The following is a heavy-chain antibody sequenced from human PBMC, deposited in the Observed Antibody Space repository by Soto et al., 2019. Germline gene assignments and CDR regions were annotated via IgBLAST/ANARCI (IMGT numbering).Heavy chain of an antibody. J-gene: IGHJ4*02. CDR1: GFTFSSYA. CDR3: AVSRDGYHFHY. CDR2: VTSNGGST. Sequence: EVQLVESGGGLVQPGGSLRLSCAASGFTFSSYAMHWVRQAPGKGLEYVSAVTSNGGSTYYANSVKGRFTISRDNSKNTLYLRMGSLRAEDMAVSYCAVSRDGYHFHYWGQGTLVTVSS. V-gene: IGHV3-64*01. D-gene: IGHD5-12*01.